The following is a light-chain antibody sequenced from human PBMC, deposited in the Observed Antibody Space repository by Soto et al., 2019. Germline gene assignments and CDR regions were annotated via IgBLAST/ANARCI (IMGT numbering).Light chain of an antibody. V-gene: IGKV3-15*01. CDR3: QEYDAPPPIN. CDR2: GAS. J-gene: IGKJ5*01. CDR1: QSVSIK. Sequence: EIVMTQSPATLSVSPGERATLSFRASQSVSIKLAWYQQKPGQAPRLLIYGASTRATGIPARFSGSGSGTEFTLTISSLQSEDFAVYYCQEYDAPPPINFGLGTRLEIK.